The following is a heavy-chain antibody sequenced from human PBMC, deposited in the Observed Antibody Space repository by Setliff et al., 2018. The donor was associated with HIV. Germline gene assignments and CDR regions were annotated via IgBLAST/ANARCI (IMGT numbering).Heavy chain of an antibody. CDR1: GFNFSSYS. V-gene: IGHV3-48*04. CDR2: ISSTSSTI. CDR3: ASNGFWSCYSTILDY. J-gene: IGHJ4*02. D-gene: IGHD3-3*01. Sequence: PGGSLRLSCTASGFNFSSYSMNWVRQAPGKRLEWVSYISSTSSTIYYADSVKGRFTISRDNAKNSLYLQMNSLRAEDTAVYYCASNGFWSCYSTILDYWGQGTLVTVSS.